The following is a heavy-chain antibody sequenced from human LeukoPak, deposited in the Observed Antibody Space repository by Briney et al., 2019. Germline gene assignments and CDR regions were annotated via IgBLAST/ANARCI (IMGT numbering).Heavy chain of an antibody. D-gene: IGHD1-26*01. J-gene: IGHJ4*02. CDR2: LYYSGSS. CDR1: GGSISSSSYF. V-gene: IGHV4-39*07. CDR3: AREPFSGRFDY. Sequence: PSETLSLTCTVSGGSISSSSYFWGWIRQPPEKGLEWIGSLYYSGSSYYNPSLKSRVAISVDTSKNQFSLKLSSVTAADTAVYYCAREPFSGRFDYWGQGTLVTVSS.